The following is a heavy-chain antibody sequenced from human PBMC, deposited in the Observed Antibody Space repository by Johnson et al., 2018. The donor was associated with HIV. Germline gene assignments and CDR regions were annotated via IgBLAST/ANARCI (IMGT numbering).Heavy chain of an antibody. D-gene: IGHD3-3*01. J-gene: IGHJ3*02. V-gene: IGHV3-13*01. CDR1: GFSFSSFA. Sequence: VQLVESGGGVVQPGRSLRLSCVASGFSFSSFAMHWVRQAPGKGLEWVSGIGTAGDTHYADSLKGRFTISREDAKNSLYLQMNSLRAGDTAVYYCARGGSHITIFGVDINMGAFDIWGQGTLVTLSS. CDR3: ARGGSHITIFGVDINMGAFDI. CDR2: IGTAGDT.